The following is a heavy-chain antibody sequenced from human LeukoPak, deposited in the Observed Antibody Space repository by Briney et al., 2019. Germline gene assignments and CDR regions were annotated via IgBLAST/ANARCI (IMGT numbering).Heavy chain of an antibody. D-gene: IGHD1-26*01. CDR2: IYYSGSTY. CDR3: ARDREWELQSSRYFDY. J-gene: IGHJ4*02. V-gene: IGHV4-61*08. CDR1: GVSISSGGYY. Sequence: PSETLSLTCTVSGVSISSGGYYWSWIRQHPGKGLEWIGYIYYSGSTYYYNPSLESRVTISLDTSKNQFSLKLNSLTAADTAVYYCARDREWELQSSRYFDYRGQGTLVTVSS.